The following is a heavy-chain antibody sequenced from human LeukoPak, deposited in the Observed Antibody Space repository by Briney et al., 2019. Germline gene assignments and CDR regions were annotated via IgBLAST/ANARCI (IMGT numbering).Heavy chain of an antibody. V-gene: IGHV5-51*01. CDR3: ARRGYSYGQSPLTFDY. CDR2: IYPGDSDT. J-gene: IGHJ4*02. Sequence: GESLKISCKGSGYSFTSYWIGWVRQMPGKGLEWMGIIYPGDSDTRYSPSFQGQVTISADKSISTSYLQWSSLKASDTAMYYCARRGYSYGQSPLTFDYWGQGTLVTVSS. D-gene: IGHD5-18*01. CDR1: GYSFTSYW.